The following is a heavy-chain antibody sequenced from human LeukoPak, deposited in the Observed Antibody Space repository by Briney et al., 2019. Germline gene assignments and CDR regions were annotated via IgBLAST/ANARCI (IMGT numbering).Heavy chain of an antibody. CDR3: AKDRGYQSIIQYYFDY. V-gene: IGHV3-74*01. CDR1: EFTFSNYW. Sequence: GGSLRLSCAASEFTFSNYWMHWVRQAPGKGLVWVSRINNDGSSTIYADSVKGRFTISRDNAKNSIYLQMNSLRAEDTAVYYCAKDRGYQSIIQYYFDYWGQGTLVTVSS. CDR2: INNDGSST. D-gene: IGHD3-22*01. J-gene: IGHJ4*02.